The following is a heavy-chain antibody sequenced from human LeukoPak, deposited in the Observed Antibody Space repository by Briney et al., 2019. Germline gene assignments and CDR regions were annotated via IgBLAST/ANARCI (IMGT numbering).Heavy chain of an antibody. V-gene: IGHV3-23*01. D-gene: IGHD6-13*01. J-gene: IGHJ4*02. CDR3: AIHSSSWYEGYFDY. Sequence: GGSLRLSCTVSGFSFREHWMSWVRQAPGKGLEWVSAISGSGGSTYSADSVKGRFTISRDNSKNTLFLQMNSLRAEDTALYYCAIHSSSWYEGYFDYWGQGTLVTVSS. CDR2: ISGSGGST. CDR1: GFSFREHW.